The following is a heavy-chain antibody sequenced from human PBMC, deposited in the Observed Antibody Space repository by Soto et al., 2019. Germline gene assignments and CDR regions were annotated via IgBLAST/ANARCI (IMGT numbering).Heavy chain of an antibody. J-gene: IGHJ4*02. CDR3: ARAPAPLYSRSWYYADD. CDR2: IYYSGST. CDR1: DGSISSYY. Sequence: PSETLSLTCTGSDGSISSYYWRWIRQPPGKGLEWIGYIYYSGSTNYNPSLKSRVTISVDTSKNQFSLKLSSVTAADTAVYYGARAPAPLYSRSWYYADDWGQGTPFTLS. V-gene: IGHV4-59*01. D-gene: IGHD6-13*01.